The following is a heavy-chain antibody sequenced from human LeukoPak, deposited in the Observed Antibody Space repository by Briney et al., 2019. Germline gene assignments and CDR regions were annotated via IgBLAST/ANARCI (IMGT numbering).Heavy chain of an antibody. V-gene: IGHV3-30*02. D-gene: IGHD3-9*01. CDR2: IRYDGSNK. J-gene: IGHJ4*02. CDR3: AEDTTDILTGYYFDY. CDR1: GFTFSSYG. Sequence: GGSLRLSCAASGFTFSSYGMHWVRQAPGKGLEWVAFIRYDGSNKYYADSVKGRFTISRDNSKNTLYLQMNSLRAEDTAVYYCAEDTTDILTGYYFDYWGQGTLVTVSS.